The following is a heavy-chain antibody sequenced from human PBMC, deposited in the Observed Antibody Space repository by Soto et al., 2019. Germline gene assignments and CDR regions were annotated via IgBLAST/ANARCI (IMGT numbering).Heavy chain of an antibody. CDR3: ASVRADYYDSSGPLGY. CDR1: GGPISSSSYY. V-gene: IGHV4-39*01. CDR2: IYYSGST. J-gene: IGHJ4*02. Sequence: PSETLSLTCTVPGGPISSSSYYWGWNRQPPGKGLEWIGSIYYSGSTYYNPSLKSRVTISVDTSKNTLYLQMNSLRAEDTAVYYCASVRADYYDSSGPLGYWGQGTLVTVSS. D-gene: IGHD3-22*01.